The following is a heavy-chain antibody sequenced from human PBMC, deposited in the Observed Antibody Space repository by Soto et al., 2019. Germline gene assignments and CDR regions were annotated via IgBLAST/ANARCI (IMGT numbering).Heavy chain of an antibody. CDR2: IIPILRMA. D-gene: IGHD3-10*01. Sequence: QVQLVQSGAEVKMPGSSVKVSCTASGGTFTSYTFSWVRQVPGQGLEWMGRIIPILRMADFAQKFQGRVTINADESTSTVYMKRSSLRSEDRAVYYCAASYGSGRAHFDYWGQGTRVTVS. CDR3: AASYGSGRAHFDY. V-gene: IGHV1-69*02. J-gene: IGHJ4*02. CDR1: GGTFTSYT.